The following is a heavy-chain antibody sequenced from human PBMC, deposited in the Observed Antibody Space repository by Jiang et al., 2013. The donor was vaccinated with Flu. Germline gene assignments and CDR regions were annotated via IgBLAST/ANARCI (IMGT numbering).Heavy chain of an antibody. Sequence: LLKPSETLSLTCAVYGGSFSGYYWSWIRQPPGKGLEWIGEINHSGSTNYNPSLKSRVTISVDTSKNQFXLKLSSVTAADTAVYYCARGKQLVSSAYYYYYGMDVWGPRGPRSPSPQ. CDR2: INHSGST. CDR3: ARGKQLVSSAYYYYYGMDV. CDR1: GGSFSGYY. J-gene: IGHJ6*01. V-gene: IGHV4-34*01. D-gene: IGHD6-13*01.